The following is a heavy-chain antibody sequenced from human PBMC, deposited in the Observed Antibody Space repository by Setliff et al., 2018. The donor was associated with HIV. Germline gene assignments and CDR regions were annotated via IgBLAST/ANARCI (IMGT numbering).Heavy chain of an antibody. J-gene: IGHJ3*01. CDR3: ARCYYDSSGPTDAFDV. V-gene: IGHV1-46*01. D-gene: IGHD3-22*01. Sequence: ASVKVSCKASGYTFTNYYIHWVRQAPGQGLEWMGLINPSGGRTSYAQKFQGRLTMTRDTSRSTVYMELSSLRSEDTAVYYCARCYYDSSGPTDAFDVWGQGTVVTVSS. CDR2: INPSGGRT. CDR1: GYTFTNYY.